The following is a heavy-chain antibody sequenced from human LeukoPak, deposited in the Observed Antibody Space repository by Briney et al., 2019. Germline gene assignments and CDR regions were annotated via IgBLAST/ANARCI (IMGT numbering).Heavy chain of an antibody. CDR2: IYYSGST. V-gene: IGHV4-59*01. Sequence: SETLSLTCTVSGGSISSYYWSWIRQPPGKGLEWIGYIYYSGSTNYNPSLKSRVTTSVDTSKNQFSLKLSSVTAADTAVYYCARGPAPVLRFLEWFPPGAFDIWGQGTMVTVSS. CDR1: GGSISSYY. J-gene: IGHJ3*02. D-gene: IGHD3-3*01. CDR3: ARGPAPVLRFLEWFPPGAFDI.